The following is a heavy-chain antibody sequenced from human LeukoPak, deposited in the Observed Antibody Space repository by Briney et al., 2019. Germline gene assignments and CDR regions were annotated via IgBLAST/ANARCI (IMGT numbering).Heavy chain of an antibody. CDR1: VYTSTSHG. D-gene: IGHD6-13*01. CDR3: ACGVLSAAGQYNWFVS. Sequence: ASVKVSCKASVYTSTSHGISCVCQAPGQGLERMGWISAYNGNTNNAQKLQGRVTMTTDTSTSTAYMELRSLRSDATAVYNCACGVLSAAGQYNWFVSWGEGSLVTVSS. V-gene: IGHV1-18*01. CDR2: ISAYNGNT. J-gene: IGHJ5*01.